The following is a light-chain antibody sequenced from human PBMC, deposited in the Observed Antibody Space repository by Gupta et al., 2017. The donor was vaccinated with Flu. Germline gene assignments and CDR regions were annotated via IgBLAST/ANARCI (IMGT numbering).Light chain of an antibody. V-gene: IGKV1-33*01. CDR2: DAS. Sequence: PSSLSASVGDRVTITCQASHDIRVYLNWYQQRPGKAPELLIYDASNLNRGVPSRFSGSGSETKFSFTISSLLPEDSATYYCHQDGMYPYTFGQGTKVEIK. CDR1: HDIRVY. J-gene: IGKJ2*01. CDR3: HQDGMYPYT.